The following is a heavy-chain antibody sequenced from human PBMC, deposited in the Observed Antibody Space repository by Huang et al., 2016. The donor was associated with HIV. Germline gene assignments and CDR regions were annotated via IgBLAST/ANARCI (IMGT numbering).Heavy chain of an antibody. Sequence: QVQLQESGPGLVKPSQTLSLTCTVSGASISSGSYYWTWIRQPAGKGLEWIVHIYTSGSTNYNPSLKSRVTISIDTSKNHFSLRLNSVTAADTAVYYCATWPPGSQMRAFDIWGPGTMITVSS. CDR1: GASISSGSYY. J-gene: IGHJ3*02. CDR2: IYTSGST. CDR3: ATWPPGSQMRAFDI. D-gene: IGHD2-15*01. V-gene: IGHV4-61*09.